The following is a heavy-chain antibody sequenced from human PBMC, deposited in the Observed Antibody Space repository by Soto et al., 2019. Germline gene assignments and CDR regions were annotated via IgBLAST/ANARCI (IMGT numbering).Heavy chain of an antibody. D-gene: IGHD2-15*01. J-gene: IGHJ3*02. CDR2: IIPIFGTA. CDR3: AREVLYCSGGSCYPGDDAFDI. CDR1: GGTFSSYA. Sequence: SVKVSCKASGGTFSSYAISWVRQAPGQGLEWMGGIIPIFGTANYAQKFQGRVTITADESTSTAYMELSSLRSEDTAVYYCAREVLYCSGGSCYPGDDAFDIWGQGTMVTVSS. V-gene: IGHV1-69*13.